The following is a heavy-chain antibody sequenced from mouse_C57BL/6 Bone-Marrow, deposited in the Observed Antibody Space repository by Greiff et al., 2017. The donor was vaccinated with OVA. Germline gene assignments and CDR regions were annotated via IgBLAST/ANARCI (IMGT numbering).Heavy chain of an antibody. Sequence: EVQLQQSGAELVRPGASVKVSCTASGFNIKDDYMHWVKQRPEQGLEWIGWIDPENGDTEYASKFQGKATITADTSSNTAYLQLSSLTSEDTAVYYCTKGSSGYVAYWGQGTLVTVSA. J-gene: IGHJ3*01. D-gene: IGHD3-2*02. CDR1: GFNIKDDY. CDR3: TKGSSGYVAY. V-gene: IGHV14-4*01. CDR2: IDPENGDT.